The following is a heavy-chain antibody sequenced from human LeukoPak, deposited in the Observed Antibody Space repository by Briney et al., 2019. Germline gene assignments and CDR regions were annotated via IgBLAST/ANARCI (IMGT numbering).Heavy chain of an antibody. D-gene: IGHD2-2*02. J-gene: IGHJ6*02. CDR1: GGSISSSSYY. CDR3: ARHIVVVPAAIGRYYYGMDV. CDR2: IYYSGST. Sequence: SETLSLTCTVSGGSISSSSYYWGWIRQPPGKGLEWIGSIYYSGSTYYNPSLKSRVTISVDTSKNQFSLKLSSVTAADTAVYYRARHIVVVPAAIGRYYYGMDVWGQGTTVTVSS. V-gene: IGHV4-39*01.